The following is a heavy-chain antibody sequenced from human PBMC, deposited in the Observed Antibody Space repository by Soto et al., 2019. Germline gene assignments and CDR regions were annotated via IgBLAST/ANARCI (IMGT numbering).Heavy chain of an antibody. CDR1: GVAFSSYA. CDR3: ARDGITAAGTRFDY. V-gene: IGHV1-69*13. CDR2: IIPIFGTA. D-gene: IGHD6-13*01. Sequence: GASVKVSCKASGVAFSSYAISWVRQAPGQGLEWMGGIIPIFGTANYAQKFQGRVTITADESTSTAYMELSSLRSEDTAVYYCARDGITAAGTRFDYWGQGTLVTVSS. J-gene: IGHJ4*02.